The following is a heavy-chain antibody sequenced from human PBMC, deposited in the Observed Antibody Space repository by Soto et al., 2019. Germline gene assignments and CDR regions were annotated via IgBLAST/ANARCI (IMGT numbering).Heavy chain of an antibody. Sequence: QVQLQESGPGLVKTSQTLSLTCAVSGGSISSGGYFWSWIRQHPGKGLEWIGYISYSGSTSYNPSLQSRVIISVDTSKNHLSLKLSSVTAADTAVYYCAREVSTHFEYWGQGTLVTVSS. V-gene: IGHV4-31*11. CDR2: ISYSGST. D-gene: IGHD6-13*01. CDR3: AREVSTHFEY. CDR1: GGSISSGGYF. J-gene: IGHJ4*02.